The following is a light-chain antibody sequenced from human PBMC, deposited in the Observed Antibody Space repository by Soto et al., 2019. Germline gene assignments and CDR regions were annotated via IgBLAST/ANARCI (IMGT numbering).Light chain of an antibody. CDR2: NAF. Sequence: EIVLTQSPGTLSLSPGERATLSCMASQSVSSSYLAWYQQKPGQAPRLLIYNAFNRATGIPDRFSGSGSGTDFTLTISRLEPEDFAVYYCQQYGSSPGTFGGGTKVDIK. J-gene: IGKJ4*01. CDR3: QQYGSSPGT. CDR1: QSVSSSY. V-gene: IGKV3-20*01.